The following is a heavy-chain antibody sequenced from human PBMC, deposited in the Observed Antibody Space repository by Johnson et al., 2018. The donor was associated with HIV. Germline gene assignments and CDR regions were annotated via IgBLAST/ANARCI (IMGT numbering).Heavy chain of an antibody. Sequence: VQLVESGGGLVQPGGSLRLSCAASGFTFSSYDMHWVRQTTGKGLEWVSVIDTAGDTYYAGSVKGRFTISRDNAKNSLHLQLNSLRADDTAVYYCARDPLFGVVLGGAMLQISTFDLWGQGTMVTVSS. V-gene: IGHV3-13*01. J-gene: IGHJ3*01. D-gene: IGHD3-3*01. CDR1: GFTFSSYD. CDR3: ARDPLFGVVLGGAMLQISTFDL. CDR2: IDTAGDT.